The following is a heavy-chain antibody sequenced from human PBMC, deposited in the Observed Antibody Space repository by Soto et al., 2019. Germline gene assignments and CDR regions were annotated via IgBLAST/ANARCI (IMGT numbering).Heavy chain of an antibody. CDR3: ARDKARYSYGSGSSTLFHY. Sequence: QVQLQESGPGLVKPSGTLSLTCAVSGGSISSSNWWNWVRQPPGKGLEWIGEIYHSGSTNYNPSLKSRVTISVDKSKDQFSRKLSSVTAADTAVYYCARDKARYSYGSGSSTLFHYWGQGPLVTVSS. D-gene: IGHD3-10*01. CDR2: IYHSGST. CDR1: GGSISSSNW. V-gene: IGHV4-4*02. J-gene: IGHJ4*02.